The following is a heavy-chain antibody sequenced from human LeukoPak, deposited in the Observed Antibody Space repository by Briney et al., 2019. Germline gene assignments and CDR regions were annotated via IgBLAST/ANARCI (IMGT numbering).Heavy chain of an antibody. Sequence: GESLKISCKGSGYSFTRYWIGWVRQMPGKGLEWMGIIYPGDSDTRYSPSFQGQVTISVDKSISTVYLQWSSLKASDTAMYYCARERPSRYYYDSSGSPYYYYYMDVWGKGTTVTISS. CDR3: ARERPSRYYYDSSGSPYYYYYMDV. CDR2: IYPGDSDT. CDR1: GYSFTRYW. V-gene: IGHV5-51*01. D-gene: IGHD3-22*01. J-gene: IGHJ6*03.